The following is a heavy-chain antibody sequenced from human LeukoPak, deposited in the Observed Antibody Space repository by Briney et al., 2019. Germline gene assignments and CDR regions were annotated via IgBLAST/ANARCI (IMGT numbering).Heavy chain of an antibody. CDR1: GFTFTSSA. D-gene: IGHD3-22*01. CDR2: IVVGSGNT. Sequence: GASVKVSCKASGFTFTSSAMQWVRQARGQRLEWIGWIVVGSGNTNYAQKFQERVTITRDMSTSTAYMELSSLRSEDTAVYYCARVAYYYDSSGYYLDYWGQGTLVTVSS. CDR3: ARVAYYYDSSGYYLDY. J-gene: IGHJ4*02. V-gene: IGHV1-58*02.